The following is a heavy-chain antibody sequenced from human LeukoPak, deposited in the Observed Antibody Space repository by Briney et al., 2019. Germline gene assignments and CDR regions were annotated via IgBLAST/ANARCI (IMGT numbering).Heavy chain of an antibody. CDR1: GFTFSDYY. CDR2: ISSSGSML. Sequence: GGSLRLSCTVSGFTFSDYYMSWVRQAPGKGLEWVSYISSSGSMLHYADSVQGRFTISRDNAKNTVYLQMNSLRAEDTAVYYCARVGTGSWYFDLWGRGTLVTFSS. D-gene: IGHD3-10*01. CDR3: ARVGTGSWYFDL. V-gene: IGHV3-11*04. J-gene: IGHJ2*01.